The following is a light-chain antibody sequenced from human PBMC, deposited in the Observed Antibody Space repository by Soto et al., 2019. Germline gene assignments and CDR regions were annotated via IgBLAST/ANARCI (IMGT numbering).Light chain of an antibody. V-gene: IGKV1-9*01. Sequence: IQLTQSPSSLSASVGDRVTITCRASQDISSYLAWYQQKPGKAPNLLIYAASTLQSGVPSRFSASGVGTDFTPTISSLQAEDFATYYCQQVRSYPSTFGGGTKVDIK. CDR2: AAS. CDR3: QQVRSYPST. CDR1: QDISSY. J-gene: IGKJ4*01.